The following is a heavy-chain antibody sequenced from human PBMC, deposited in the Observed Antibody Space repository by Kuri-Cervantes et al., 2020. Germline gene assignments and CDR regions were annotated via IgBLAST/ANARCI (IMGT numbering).Heavy chain of an antibody. J-gene: IGHJ5*02. V-gene: IGHV3-33*08. Sequence: GESLKISCAASGFTFSSYGMHWVRQAPGKGLEWVAVIWYDGSNKYYADSVKGRFTISRDNSKNTLYLQMNSLRAEDTAVYYCARQNRGYDERLDLWGQGTLVTVSS. CDR1: GFTFSSYG. CDR2: IWYDGSNK. CDR3: ARQNRGYDERLDL. D-gene: IGHD5-12*01.